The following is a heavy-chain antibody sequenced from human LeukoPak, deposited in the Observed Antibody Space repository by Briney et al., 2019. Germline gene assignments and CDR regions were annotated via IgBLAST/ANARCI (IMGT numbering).Heavy chain of an antibody. CDR3: VRGYSFGPYGMDV. V-gene: IGHV3-64D*09. Sequence: GGSLRLSCSASGFPFSSYAMHWVRQAPGKGLECVSAISDSGGSTYYADSVKGRFTISRDNSKNTLYLQMSSLRAEDTAVYFCVRGYSFGPYGMDVWGQGTTVTVSS. J-gene: IGHJ6*02. D-gene: IGHD2-15*01. CDR2: ISDSGGST. CDR1: GFPFSSYA.